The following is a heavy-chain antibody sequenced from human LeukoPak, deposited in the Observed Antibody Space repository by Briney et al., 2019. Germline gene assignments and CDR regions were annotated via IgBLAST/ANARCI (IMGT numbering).Heavy chain of an antibody. CDR2: IDAGGGDT. CDR1: GFTFSSYA. J-gene: IGHJ6*02. Sequence: GGSLRLSCAASGFTFSSYAMTWVRQAPGKGLEWVASIDAGGGDTYHSDSVKSRVTISRDNSMKALSLQMNGLRADETAVYYCGRPTKYWLVRGDGVDVWGQGTTVTVSS. D-gene: IGHD6-19*01. CDR3: GRPTKYWLVRGDGVDV. V-gene: IGHV3-23*01.